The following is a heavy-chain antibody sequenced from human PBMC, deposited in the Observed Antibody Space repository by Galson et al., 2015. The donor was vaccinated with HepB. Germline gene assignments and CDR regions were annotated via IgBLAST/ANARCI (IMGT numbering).Heavy chain of an antibody. J-gene: IGHJ6*02. D-gene: IGHD1-1*01. Sequence: SETLSLTCTVSGGSVSGYHWSWIRQPPGKGLEWIGNIYYSGSTNYNPSLKSRVTMSVETSKNQFSLKLSSVTAADTAVYYCARTNFYNNYFYYGMDVWGQGTAVTVSS. CDR3: ARTNFYNNYFYYGMDV. CDR1: GGSVSGYH. CDR2: IYYSGST. V-gene: IGHV4-59*08.